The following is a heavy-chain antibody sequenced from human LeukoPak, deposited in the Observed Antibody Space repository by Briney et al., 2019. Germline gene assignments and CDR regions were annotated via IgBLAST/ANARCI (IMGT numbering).Heavy chain of an antibody. CDR3: ARGSLGYYYDSSGYSGLDYYYYMDV. V-gene: IGHV4-39*07. CDR2: INHSGST. CDR1: GDSISGSTYY. J-gene: IGHJ6*03. D-gene: IGHD3-22*01. Sequence: SETLSLTCTVSGDSISGSTYYWGWIRQPPGKGLEWIGEINHSGSTNYNPSLKSRVTISVDTSKNQFSLKLSSVTAADTAVYYCARGSLGYYYDSSGYSGLDYYYYMDVWGKGTTVTVSS.